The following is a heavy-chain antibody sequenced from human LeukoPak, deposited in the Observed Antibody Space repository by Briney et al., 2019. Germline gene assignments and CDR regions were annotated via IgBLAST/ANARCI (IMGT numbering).Heavy chain of an antibody. CDR3: VRDSGSYYFDY. Sequence: SQTLSLTCTVSGGSFSSGGYYWSWIRQHPGKGLKWIGYISYSGSTHYNPSLKSRVTISVDTSKDQFSLKLSSVTAADTAVYYCVRDSGSYYFDYWGQGTLVTVSS. CDR1: GGSFSSGGYY. CDR2: ISYSGST. D-gene: IGHD1-26*01. V-gene: IGHV4-31*03. J-gene: IGHJ4*02.